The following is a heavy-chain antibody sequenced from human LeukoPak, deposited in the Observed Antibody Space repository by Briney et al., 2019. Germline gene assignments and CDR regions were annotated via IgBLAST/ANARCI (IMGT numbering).Heavy chain of an antibody. J-gene: IGHJ4*02. CDR3: ASADYYGSGSYPPFDY. CDR1: GGSISSGDYY. V-gene: IGHV4-30-4*08. CDR2: IYYSGST. D-gene: IGHD3-10*01. Sequence: SQTLSLTRTVSGGSISSGDYYCSWIRQPPGKGLEWIGYIYYSGSTYYNPSLKSRVTISVDTSKNQFSLKLSSVTAADTAVYYCASADYYGSGSYPPFDYWGQGTLVTVSS.